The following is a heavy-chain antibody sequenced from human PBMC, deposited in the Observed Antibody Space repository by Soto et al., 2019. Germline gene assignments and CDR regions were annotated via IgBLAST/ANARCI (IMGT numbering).Heavy chain of an antibody. Sequence: SETLSLTCTVSGGSISGNYNYWGWLRQPPGKGLEWIGSISYSGTTNSNPSLKSRITISVDTSKNHFSLRLSSVTAIDTAVYYCARVGGVPSSSPGVAHWGQGILVTVSS. CDR2: ISYSGTT. V-gene: IGHV4-39*02. D-gene: IGHD6-13*01. J-gene: IGHJ4*02. CDR3: ARVGGVPSSSPGVAH. CDR1: GGSISGNYNY.